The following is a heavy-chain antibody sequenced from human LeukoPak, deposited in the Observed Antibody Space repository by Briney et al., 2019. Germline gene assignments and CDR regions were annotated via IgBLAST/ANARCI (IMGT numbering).Heavy chain of an antibody. J-gene: IGHJ6*03. V-gene: IGHV4-59*01. CDR1: GGSISGYH. Sequence: SETLSLTCNVSGGSISGYHWSWIRQPPGEGLELLGYIYYSGSSNYNPSLKSRVTMSADTSKNQFPLKLSSVSAGDTAVYYCARVPRSYYYYYYMDVWGKGTTVTVSS. CDR2: IYYSGSS. CDR3: ARVPRSYYYYYYMDV.